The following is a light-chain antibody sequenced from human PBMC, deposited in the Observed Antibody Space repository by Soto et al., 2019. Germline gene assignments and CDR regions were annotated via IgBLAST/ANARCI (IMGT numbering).Light chain of an antibody. CDR1: QSVGTY. V-gene: IGKV3-20*01. Sequence: EIVLTQSPGTLSLSPGERATLSCRASQSVGTYLAWYQQKPGLAPRLLIYGASSRATGIPDRFSGSGSGTDFTLTISRLEPEDFAVYHCQQYVSIPLTFSGGTKVEIK. CDR2: GAS. J-gene: IGKJ4*01. CDR3: QQYVSIPLT.